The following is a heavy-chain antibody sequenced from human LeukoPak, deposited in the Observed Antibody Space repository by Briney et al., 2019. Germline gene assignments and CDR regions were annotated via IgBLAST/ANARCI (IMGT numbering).Heavy chain of an antibody. J-gene: IGHJ4*02. D-gene: IGHD6-6*01. V-gene: IGHV3-7*01. CDR2: IQQDGSKK. CDR3: ARDTPLDKSSSGKFDY. Sequence: GGSLRLSCAASGFTFSSYWMSWVRQAPGKGLERVANIQQDGSKKYYVDSVKGRFTISRDNAKNSLYLQMNSLRAEDTAVYYCARDTPLDKSSSGKFDYWGQGTLVTVSS. CDR1: GFTFSSYW.